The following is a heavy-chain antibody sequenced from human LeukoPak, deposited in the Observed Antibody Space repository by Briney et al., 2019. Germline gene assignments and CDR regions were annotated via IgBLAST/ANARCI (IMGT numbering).Heavy chain of an antibody. D-gene: IGHD1-26*01. V-gene: IGHV1-2*02. Sequence: ASVKVSCKASGYTFTGYYMHWVRQAPGQGLEWMGWINPNSGGTNYAQKFQGRVTITRDMSTSAAYMELSSLRSEDTAVYYCAADSLVRELHYYYMDVWGKGTTVTVSS. CDR1: GYTFTGYY. CDR3: AADSLVRELHYYYMDV. J-gene: IGHJ6*03. CDR2: INPNSGGT.